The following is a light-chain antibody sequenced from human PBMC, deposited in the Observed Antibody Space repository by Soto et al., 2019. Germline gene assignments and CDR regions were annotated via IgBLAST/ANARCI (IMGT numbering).Light chain of an antibody. CDR1: QSISSW. V-gene: IGKV1-5*03. J-gene: IGKJ1*01. Sequence: DIQMTQSPSSLSASVGDRVTITCRASQSISSWLAWYQQKPGKAPKLLIYKASSLESGVPSRFSGRGSGTEFTLTISSLQPDDFATYYCQQYNSYPVTFGQGTKVDIK. CDR3: QQYNSYPVT. CDR2: KAS.